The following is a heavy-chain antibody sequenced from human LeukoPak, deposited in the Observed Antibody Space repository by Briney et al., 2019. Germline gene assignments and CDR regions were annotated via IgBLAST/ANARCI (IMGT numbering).Heavy chain of an antibody. V-gene: IGHV3-23*01. CDR3: AKRGVVIRVFLVGFHKEAYYFDS. J-gene: IGHJ4*02. D-gene: IGHD3-10*01. CDR2: ISDSGGRT. CDR1: GITLSNYG. Sequence: GGSPRLSCAVSGITLSNYGMSWVRQAPGKGLEWVAGISDSGGRTNYADSVKGRFTISRDNPKNTLYLQMNSLRAEDTAVYFCAKRGVVIRVFLVGFHKEAYYFDSWGQGALVTVSS.